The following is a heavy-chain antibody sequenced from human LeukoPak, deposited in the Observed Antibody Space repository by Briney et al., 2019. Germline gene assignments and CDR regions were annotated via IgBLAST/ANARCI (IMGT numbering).Heavy chain of an antibody. CDR2: MNPNSGNT. V-gene: IGHV1-8*01. Sequence: ASVKVSCKASGYTFTSYDINWVRQATGQGLEWMGWMNPNSGNTGYAQKFQGRVTMTRNTSISTAYMELSSLRSEDTAVYCCAQMIVHYSAFDIWGQGTMVTVSS. J-gene: IGHJ3*02. D-gene: IGHD3-22*01. CDR3: AQMIVHYSAFDI. CDR1: GYTFTSYD.